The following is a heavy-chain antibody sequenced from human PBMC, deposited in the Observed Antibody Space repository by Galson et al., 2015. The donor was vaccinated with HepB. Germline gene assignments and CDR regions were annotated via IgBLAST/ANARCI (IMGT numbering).Heavy chain of an antibody. CDR2: INPLGRTA. D-gene: IGHD3-22*01. V-gene: IGHV1-69*13. J-gene: IGHJ3*02. Sequence: SVKVSCKASGGTFSSSAISWVRQTPGQGLELVGGINPLGRTAKYAQKFQDRVTITGDESTNTAYMELSSLRFEDTAMYYCARQTTSNLQSTSSLQSADADDYDRSGYGAFDIWGQGTLVTVTS. CDR3: ARQTTSNLQSTSSLQSADADDYDRSGYGAFDI. CDR1: GGTFSSSA.